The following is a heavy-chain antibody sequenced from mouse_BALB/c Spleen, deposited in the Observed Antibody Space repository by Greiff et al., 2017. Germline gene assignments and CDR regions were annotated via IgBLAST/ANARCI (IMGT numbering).Heavy chain of an antibody. CDR3: ASPYAMDY. CDR1: GFTFCSFG. Sequence: EVHLVESGGGLVQPGGSRKLSCAASGFTFCSFGMHWVRQAPEKGLEWVAYISSGSSTIYYADTVKGRFTYSRDNPKNTLFLQMTSLRSEDTAMYYCASPYAMDYWGQGTSVTVSS. V-gene: IGHV5-17*02. CDR2: ISSGSSTI. J-gene: IGHJ4*01.